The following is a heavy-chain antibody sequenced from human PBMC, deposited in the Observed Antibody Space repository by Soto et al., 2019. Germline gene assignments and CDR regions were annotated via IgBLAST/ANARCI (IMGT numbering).Heavy chain of an antibody. D-gene: IGHD6-19*01. CDR2: IKQDGSEK. J-gene: IGHJ4*02. CDR1: GLTFSSYW. V-gene: IGHV3-7*03. Sequence: GGSLRLSCAASGLTFSSYWMSWVRQAPGKGLEWVANIKQDGSEKHYVDSVKGRFTISRDNAKNSLYLQMNSLRAEDTAVYYCAREGSKQWLVLHDYWGQGTLVTVSS. CDR3: AREGSKQWLVLHDY.